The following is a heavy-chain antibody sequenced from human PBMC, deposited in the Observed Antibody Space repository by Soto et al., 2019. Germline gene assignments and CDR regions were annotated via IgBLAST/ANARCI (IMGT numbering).Heavy chain of an antibody. CDR1: GYTFTGYY. CDR3: ARGGYYYGSGSYYKGPFDY. V-gene: IGHV1-2*02. Sequence: QVQLVQSGAEVKKPGASVKVSCKASGYTFTGYYMHWVRQAPGQGLEWMGWINTNSGGTNYAQKFQGRVTMTRETSLSTAYMELSRLRSDDTAVYYCARGGYYYGSGSYYKGPFDYWGQGTLVTVSS. D-gene: IGHD3-10*01. CDR2: INTNSGGT. J-gene: IGHJ4*02.